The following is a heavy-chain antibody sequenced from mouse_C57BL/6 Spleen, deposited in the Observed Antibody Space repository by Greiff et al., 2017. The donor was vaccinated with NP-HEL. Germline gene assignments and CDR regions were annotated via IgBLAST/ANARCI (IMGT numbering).Heavy chain of an antibody. CDR1: EYEFPSHD. D-gene: IGHD1-1*01. Sequence: EVQVVESGGGLVQPGESLKLSCESNEYEFPSHDMSWVRKTPEKRLELVAAINSDGGSTYYPDTMERRFIISRDNTKKTLYLQMSSLRSEDTALYYCARRNYGSSLYWYFDVWGTGTTVTVSS. CDR3: ARRNYGSSLYWYFDV. J-gene: IGHJ1*03. CDR2: INSDGGST. V-gene: IGHV5-2*01.